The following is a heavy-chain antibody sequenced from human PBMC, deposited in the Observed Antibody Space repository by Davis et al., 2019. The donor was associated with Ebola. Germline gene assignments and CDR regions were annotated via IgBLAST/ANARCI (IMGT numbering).Heavy chain of an antibody. V-gene: IGHV4-59*01. Sequence: SETLSLTCTVSGGSISSYYWSWIRQPPGKGLEWIGYIYYSGSTNYNPSLKSRVTISVDTSKNQFSLKLSSVTAADTAVYYCAKLELTGYWGQGTLVTVSS. D-gene: IGHD1-7*01. CDR1: GGSISSYY. CDR3: AKLELTGY. CDR2: IYYSGST. J-gene: IGHJ4*02.